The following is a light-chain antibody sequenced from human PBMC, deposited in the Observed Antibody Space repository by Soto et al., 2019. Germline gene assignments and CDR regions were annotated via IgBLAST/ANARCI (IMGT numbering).Light chain of an antibody. V-gene: IGLV2-14*03. Sequence: QSALTQPASVSGSPGQSITISCTGTSSDVGGYDYVSWYQQHPGKAPRLTIYDVNNRPSGVSNRFSGSKSGNTASLTISGLQAEDEADYYCDSYSTSSTPLVFGGGTKLTVL. CDR1: SSDVGGYDY. J-gene: IGLJ2*01. CDR3: DSYSTSSTPLV. CDR2: DVN.